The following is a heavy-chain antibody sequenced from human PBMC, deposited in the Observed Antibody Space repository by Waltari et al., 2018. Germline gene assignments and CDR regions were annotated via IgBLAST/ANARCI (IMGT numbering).Heavy chain of an antibody. V-gene: IGHV3-53*02. D-gene: IGHD5-18*01. CDR3: ASSTAQPWTKGGLDN. Sequence: DVQLVETGGGLIQPGGSLTLACAASGFSVNNHCMSWVRQAPGKGLEWVSIVYTGGRTYYADFVKGRFTISRDSSKNTLYLQMNDLRAEDTAVYYCASSTAQPWTKGGLDNWGQGTLVIVSS. CDR2: VYTGGRT. J-gene: IGHJ4*02. CDR1: GFSVNNHC.